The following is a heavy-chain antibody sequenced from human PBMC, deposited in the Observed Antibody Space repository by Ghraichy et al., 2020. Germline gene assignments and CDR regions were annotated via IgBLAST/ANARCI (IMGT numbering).Heavy chain of an antibody. D-gene: IGHD5-24*01. Sequence: GGSLRLSCAASGFTFTNYAMNWVRQAPGKGLEWVSGFSGTGDEVFYVDSVKGRFTISRDNSKNTLYLQMNSLRVDDTAIYYCAKRRENGFNSPIDYWGQGTLVTVSS. V-gene: IGHV3-23*01. CDR2: FSGTGDEV. CDR1: GFTFTNYA. CDR3: AKRRENGFNSPIDY. J-gene: IGHJ4*02.